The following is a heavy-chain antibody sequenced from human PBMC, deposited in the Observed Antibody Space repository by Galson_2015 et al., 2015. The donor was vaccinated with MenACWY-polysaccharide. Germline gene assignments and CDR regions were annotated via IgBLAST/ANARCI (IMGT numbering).Heavy chain of an antibody. CDR3: ARLHCSSTSCYPTDYYYYGMDV. J-gene: IGHJ6*02. CDR1: GFTFSSYS. CDR2: ISSSSSTI. V-gene: IGHV3-48*01. D-gene: IGHD2-2*01. Sequence: SLRLSCAASGFTFSSYSMNWVRQAPGKGLEWVSYISSSSSTIYNADSVKGRFTISRDNAKNSLFLQMNSLRAEDTAVYYCARLHCSSTSCYPTDYYYYGMDVWGQGTTVTVSS.